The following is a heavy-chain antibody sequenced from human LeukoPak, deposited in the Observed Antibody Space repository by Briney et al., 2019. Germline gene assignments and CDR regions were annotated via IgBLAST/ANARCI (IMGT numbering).Heavy chain of an antibody. CDR3: ARVTSGTYHY. Sequence: GASVTVSCKASGYTFTDYYLHWARQAPGQGLEWMGWINAKNGGTEYAQKFQGRVTLTRDTSISTAYMVLTSLRYDDTAVYYCARVTSGTYHYWGQGTLVTISS. D-gene: IGHD1-26*01. V-gene: IGHV1-2*02. CDR1: GYTFTDYY. CDR2: INAKNGGT. J-gene: IGHJ4*02.